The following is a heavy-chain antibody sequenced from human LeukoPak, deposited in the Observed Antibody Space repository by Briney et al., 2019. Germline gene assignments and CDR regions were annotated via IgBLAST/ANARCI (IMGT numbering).Heavy chain of an antibody. J-gene: IGHJ6*02. CDR1: GYTFTSYD. CDR3: ARGTGWELLPYYYYGMDV. V-gene: IGHV1-8*01. D-gene: IGHD1-26*01. Sequence: ASVKVSCKASGYTFTSYDINWVRQATGQGLEWMGWMNPNSGNTGYAQKFQGRVTMTRNTSISTAYMELSSLRSEDTAVYYCARGTGWELLPYYYYGMDVWGQGTTVTVSS. CDR2: MNPNSGNT.